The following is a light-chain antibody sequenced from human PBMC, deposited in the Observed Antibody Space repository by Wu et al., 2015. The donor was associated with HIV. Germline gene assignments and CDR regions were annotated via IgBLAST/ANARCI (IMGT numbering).Light chain of an antibody. CDR2: DAS. V-gene: IGKV1-9*01. CDR3: QQSHT. J-gene: IGKJ2*01. Sequence: DIQLTQSPSFLSASVGDRVTVTCRASQGISNSLVWYQQKPGKAPKLLIYDASTLHSGVPSRFSGSRSGTEFTLTISSLQPEDFALYYCQQSHTFGQGTKLEIK. CDR1: QGISNS.